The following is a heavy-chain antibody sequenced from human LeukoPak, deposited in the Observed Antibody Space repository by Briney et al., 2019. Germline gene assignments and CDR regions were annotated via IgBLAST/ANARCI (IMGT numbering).Heavy chain of an antibody. CDR2: IYYSGST. V-gene: IGHV4-31*03. Sequence: SETLSLTCTVSGGSISSGGYYWSWIRQHPGKGLEWIGYIYYSGSTYYNPSLKSRVTISVDTSKNQFSLKLSSVTAADTAVYYCARVVATIKAQYYYYYMDVWGKGTTVTVSS. CDR3: ARVVATIKAQYYYYYMDV. D-gene: IGHD5-12*01. CDR1: GGSISSGGYY. J-gene: IGHJ6*03.